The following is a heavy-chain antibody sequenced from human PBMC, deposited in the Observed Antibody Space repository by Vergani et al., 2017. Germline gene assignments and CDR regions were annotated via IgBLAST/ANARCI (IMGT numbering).Heavy chain of an antibody. Sequence: QVPLQESGPGLVNPSETLSLNCSVSGGSITNGGFSWNWIRQPPGKGPEWIGYIFPSGNSDYNPSLKNRVSISLDKSKNQFSLWVNSVTAADTAVYFCARASLRALVGYYYYMDVWGKGKTVVVSS. V-gene: IGHV4-30-2*01. CDR2: IFPSGNS. D-gene: IGHD3-16*02. CDR1: GGSITNGGFS. J-gene: IGHJ6*03. CDR3: ARASLRALVGYYYYMDV.